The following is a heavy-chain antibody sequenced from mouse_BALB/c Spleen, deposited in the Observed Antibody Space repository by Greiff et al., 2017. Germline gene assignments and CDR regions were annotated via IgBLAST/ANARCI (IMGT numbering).Heavy chain of an antibody. CDR1: GYSITSGYY. J-gene: IGHJ3*01. CDR3: AREALRLPSWFAY. D-gene: IGHD1-2*01. Sequence: EVQRVESGPGLVKPSQSLSLTCSVTGYSITSGYYWNWIRQFPGNKLEWMGYISYDGSNNYNPSLKNRISITRDTSKNQFFLKLNSVTTEDTATYYCAREALRLPSWFAYWGQGTLVTVSA. CDR2: ISYDGSN. V-gene: IGHV3-6*02.